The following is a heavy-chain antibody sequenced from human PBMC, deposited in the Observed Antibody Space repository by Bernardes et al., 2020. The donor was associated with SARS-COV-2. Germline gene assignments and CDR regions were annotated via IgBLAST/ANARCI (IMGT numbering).Heavy chain of an antibody. CDR3: TREELMLGNWFDP. CDR2: ISTSGNII. CDR1: RFTFSAYD. J-gene: IGHJ5*02. D-gene: IGHD3-16*01. V-gene: IGHV3-48*01. Sequence: GGSLRLSCVASRFTFSAYDMNWVRQAPGKGPEWVAYISTSGNIIYYAASVQGRFTISRDNAKNSLYLQMNSLGVEDTAVYYCTREELMLGNWFDPWGQGTRVTVSS.